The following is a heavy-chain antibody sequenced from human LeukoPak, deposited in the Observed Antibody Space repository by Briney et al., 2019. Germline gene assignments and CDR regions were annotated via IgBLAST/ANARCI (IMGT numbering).Heavy chain of an antibody. D-gene: IGHD3-22*01. V-gene: IGHV3-21*01. CDR3: ARAKTYYYDSSTI. CDR2: ISTSSNYI. CDR1: GFTFSTYS. Sequence: GGSLRLSCAASGFTFSTYSMTWVRQAPGKGLEWVSSISTSSNYIYYADSVRGRFTISRDNAKNSLYLQMNSLSAEDTAVYYCARAKTYYYDSSTIWGQGTLVTVSS. J-gene: IGHJ3*02.